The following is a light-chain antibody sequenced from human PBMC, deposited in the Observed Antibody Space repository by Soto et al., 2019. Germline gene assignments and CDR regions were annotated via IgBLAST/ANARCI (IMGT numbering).Light chain of an antibody. Sequence: NFMLTQPHSVSESPGKTVTISCTRSSGSIASNYVQWYQQRPGSAPTPVIYEDNERPSGVPDRFSGSIDSSSNSASLTISGLKPDDEADYYCQFYHSVNVFFGGGT. CDR2: EDN. J-gene: IGLJ2*01. V-gene: IGLV6-57*04. CDR3: QFYHSVNVF. CDR1: SGSIASNY.